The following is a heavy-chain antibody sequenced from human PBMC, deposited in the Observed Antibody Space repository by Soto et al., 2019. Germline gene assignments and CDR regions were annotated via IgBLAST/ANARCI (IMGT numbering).Heavy chain of an antibody. V-gene: IGHV3-23*01. CDR3: AKDSISYNGIYDAFDV. J-gene: IGHJ3*01. Sequence: VQLLESGGGLVQPGGSLRLSCEASGFTFSNYAMAWVRQTPGEGPEWVSTIGGGDDIFYAESVQGRFIFSRDDSRSTMYLQMDNLRVEDTAIYFCAKDSISYNGIYDAFDVWGQGTVVTVSS. CDR2: IGGGDDI. D-gene: IGHD3-3*02. CDR1: GFTFSNYA.